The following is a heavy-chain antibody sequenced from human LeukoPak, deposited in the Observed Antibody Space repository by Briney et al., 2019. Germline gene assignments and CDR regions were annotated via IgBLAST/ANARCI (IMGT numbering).Heavy chain of an antibody. J-gene: IGHJ5*02. D-gene: IGHD4-17*01. V-gene: IGHV3-21*01. CDR2: ISSSSSYI. CDR3: ARGDDYGDLNWFDP. Sequence: GGSLRLSCAASGFTFSGYSMNWVRQAPGKGLEWVSSISSSSSYIYYADSVKGRFTISRDNAKNSLYLQMNSLRAEDTAVYYCARGDDYGDLNWFDPWGQGTLVTVSS. CDR1: GFTFSGYS.